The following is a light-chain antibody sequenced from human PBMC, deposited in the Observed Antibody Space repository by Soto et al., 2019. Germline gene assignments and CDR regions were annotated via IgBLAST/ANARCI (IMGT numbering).Light chain of an antibody. CDR1: SSDIGNYDF. Sequence: QSALTQPASVSGSPGQSITISCTGTSSDIGNYDFVSWYQQDPGTAPKAMIYEVSSRPSGVSNRFSGSKSGNTASLTISGLQAEDEAYYYCSSYTTSTSFILFGGGTQLTVL. J-gene: IGLJ2*01. CDR2: EVS. CDR3: SSYTTSTSFIL. V-gene: IGLV2-14*01.